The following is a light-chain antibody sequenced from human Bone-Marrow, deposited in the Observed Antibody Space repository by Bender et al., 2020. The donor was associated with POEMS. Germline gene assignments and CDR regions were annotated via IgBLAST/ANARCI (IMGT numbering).Light chain of an antibody. CDR3: CSFAGSFYV. J-gene: IGLJ1*01. V-gene: IGLV2-11*01. CDR2: DVG. CDR1: SSDVGRYNY. Sequence: QSALSQPRSVSGSTGQSVTISCTGTSSDVGRYNYVSWYQQHPDKAPKGMSYDVGNRPSGVPDRFFGSKSGNPASLTISGLQAEDEADYYCCSFAGSFYVFGDGTKVTVL.